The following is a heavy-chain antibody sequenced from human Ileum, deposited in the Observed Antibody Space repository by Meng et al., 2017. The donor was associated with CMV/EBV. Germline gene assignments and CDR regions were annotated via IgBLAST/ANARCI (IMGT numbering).Heavy chain of an antibody. D-gene: IGHD3-22*01. CDR3: ARGGYYDSSGYDHDAFDI. V-gene: IGHV3-30*04. Sequence: GGSLRLSCAASGFTFSSYAMHWVRQAPGKGLEWVAVISYDGSNKYYADSVKGRFTISRDNSKNTLYLQMNSLRAEDTAVYYCARGGYYDSSGYDHDAFDIWGQGTMVTVSS. CDR1: GFTFSSYA. J-gene: IGHJ3*02. CDR2: ISYDGSNK.